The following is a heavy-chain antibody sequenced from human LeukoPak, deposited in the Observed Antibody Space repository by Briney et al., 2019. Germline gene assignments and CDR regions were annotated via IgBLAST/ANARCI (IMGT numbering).Heavy chain of an antibody. Sequence: GGSLRLPCAASGFTFSSYGMHWVRQAPGKGLEWVAVISYDGSNKYYADSVKGRFTISRDNSKNTLYLQMNSLRAEDTAVYYCAKDWSGYCSGGSCYGDHWGQGTLVTVSS. D-gene: IGHD2-15*01. V-gene: IGHV3-30*18. CDR3: AKDWSGYCSGGSCYGDH. CDR1: GFTFSSYG. CDR2: ISYDGSNK. J-gene: IGHJ4*02.